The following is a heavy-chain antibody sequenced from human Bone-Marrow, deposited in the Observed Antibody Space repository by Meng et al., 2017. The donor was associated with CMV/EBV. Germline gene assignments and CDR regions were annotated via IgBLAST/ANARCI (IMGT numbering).Heavy chain of an antibody. Sequence: QNTLKDLGPEAVKPTPTLTLTCTFSGFSCSTSGVGVCWIRQPPGKALEWLALIYWDDYKRYSPSLKSRLTITKDTSKNQVVLTMTNMDPVDTATYYCAHITPRPGWIAYWGQGTLVTASS. CDR3: AHITPRPGWIAY. J-gene: IGHJ4*02. D-gene: IGHD6-6*01. CDR2: IYWDDYK. V-gene: IGHV2-5*02. CDR1: GFSCSTSGVG.